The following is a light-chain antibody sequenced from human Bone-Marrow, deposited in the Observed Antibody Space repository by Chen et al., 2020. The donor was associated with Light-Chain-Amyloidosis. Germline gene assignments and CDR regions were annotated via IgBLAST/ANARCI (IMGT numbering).Light chain of an antibody. CDR2: EVT. J-gene: IGLJ1*01. CDR3: SSYAGGTNLV. V-gene: IGLV2-8*01. Sequence: QSALTPPPSASGPPGQSVTIFCTGTSSDVGGYNYVSWYQQHPGKAPKFMIYEVTKRPSGVPDRFSGSKSGNTASLTVSGLQAEDEADYYCSSYAGGTNLVFGTGTKVTVL. CDR1: SSDVGGYNY.